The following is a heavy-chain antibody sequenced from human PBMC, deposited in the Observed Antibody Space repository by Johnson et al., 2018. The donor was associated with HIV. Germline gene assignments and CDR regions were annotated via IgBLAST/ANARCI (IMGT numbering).Heavy chain of an antibody. CDR1: GFTFSSYA. J-gene: IGHJ3*01. CDR2: ISGSDGAI. CDR3: AKAVAKVGAGMSFDF. D-gene: IGHD1-26*01. V-gene: IGHV3-48*03. Sequence: VQLVESGGGVVQPGRSLRLSCAGSGFTFSSYAFHWIRQAPGKGLEWVSYISGSDGAIWYADSVKGRFTVSRDNAKNTLYLQMNSLRAEDTAVYYCAKAVAKVGAGMSFDFWGQGTMVTVSS.